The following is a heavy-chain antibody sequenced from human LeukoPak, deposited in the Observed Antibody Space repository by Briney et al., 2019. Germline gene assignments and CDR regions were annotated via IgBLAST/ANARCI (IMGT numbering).Heavy chain of an antibody. D-gene: IGHD3-3*01. J-gene: IGHJ1*01. CDR3: LLIILGGSSQH. CDR2: IKNDGKIT. V-gene: IGHV3-74*01. CDR1: EFTFNNYW. Sequence: GGSLRLSCAASEFTFNNYWMHWVRHAPGKGLVWVSRIKNDGKITTYADSVKGRFTTSRDNAKNMFYLQMNSLRVEDTAVYYCLLIILGGSSQHWGQGTLVTVSS.